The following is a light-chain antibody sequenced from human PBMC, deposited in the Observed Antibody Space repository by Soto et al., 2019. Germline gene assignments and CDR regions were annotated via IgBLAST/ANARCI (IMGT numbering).Light chain of an antibody. J-gene: IGKJ1*01. V-gene: IGKV3-20*01. CDR2: GAS. Sequence: EIVLTQSPGTLSLSPGERATLSCRASQSVSSSYLAWYQQKPGQAPRLLIYGASSRATGIPDRFSGGGSGTDFTLTISRLEPEDFAVYYCQQYGTSPPAWTFGQGTRWIS. CDR1: QSVSSSY. CDR3: QQYGTSPPAWT.